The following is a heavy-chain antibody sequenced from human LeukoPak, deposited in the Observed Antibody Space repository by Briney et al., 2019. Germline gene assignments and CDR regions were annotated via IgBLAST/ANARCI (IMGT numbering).Heavy chain of an antibody. D-gene: IGHD2-2*02. V-gene: IGHV4-59*08. CDR1: GGSISSYY. CDR2: IYYSGST. CDR3: ASSENNIVVVPAAIPGPGAFDI. J-gene: IGHJ3*02. Sequence: SETLSLTCTVSGGSISSYYWSWIRQPPGKGLEWIGYIYYSGSTNYNPSLKSRVTISVDTSKNQFSLKLSSVTAADTAVYYCASSENNIVVVPAAIPGPGAFDIWGQGTMVTVSS.